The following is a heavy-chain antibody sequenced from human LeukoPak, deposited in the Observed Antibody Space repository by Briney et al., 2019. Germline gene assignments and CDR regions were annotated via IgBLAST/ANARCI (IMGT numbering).Heavy chain of an antibody. J-gene: IGHJ4*02. CDR2: IYYSGST. D-gene: IGHD5-18*01. CDR3: ARHGQERAMVTPLYYFDY. Sequence: SETLSLTCTVSGGSISSGGYYWTWIRQHPGKGLEWIGYIYYSGSTYYNPSLKSRLTMSVDTSKVQFSLKLSSVTAADAAVYYCARHGQERAMVTPLYYFDYWGQGTLVTVSS. CDR1: GGSISSGGYY. V-gene: IGHV4-31*03.